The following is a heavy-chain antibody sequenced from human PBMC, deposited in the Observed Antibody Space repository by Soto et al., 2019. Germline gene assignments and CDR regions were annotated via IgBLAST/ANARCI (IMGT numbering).Heavy chain of an antibody. Sequence: SETLSLTCTVSGGSISSGDYYWSWIRQPPGKGLEWVGYIYYSGTTYYNPSLKSRVTISVDTSENQFSLKLSSVTAADTAVYYCARDFMVRGVSVGFDYWGQGTLVTVSS. CDR1: GGSISSGDYY. J-gene: IGHJ4*02. D-gene: IGHD3-10*01. V-gene: IGHV4-30-4*01. CDR3: ARDFMVRGVSVGFDY. CDR2: IYYSGTT.